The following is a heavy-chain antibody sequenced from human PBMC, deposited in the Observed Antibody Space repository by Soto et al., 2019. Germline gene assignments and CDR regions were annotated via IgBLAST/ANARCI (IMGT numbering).Heavy chain of an antibody. V-gene: IGHV4-34*01. Sequence: SETLSLTCAVYGGSFSGYYWSWIRQPPGKGLEWIGEINHSGGTNYNPSLKSRVTISVDTSKNQFSLKLSSVTAADTAVYYCARGFTMVRGVINRNWFDPWGQGTLVTVSS. CDR3: ARGFTMVRGVINRNWFDP. CDR2: INHSGGT. D-gene: IGHD3-10*01. J-gene: IGHJ5*02. CDR1: GGSFSGYY.